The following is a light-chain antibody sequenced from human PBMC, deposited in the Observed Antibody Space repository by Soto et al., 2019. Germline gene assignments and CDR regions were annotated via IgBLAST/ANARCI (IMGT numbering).Light chain of an antibody. V-gene: IGKV3-20*01. CDR3: QQYGSSPWT. CDR2: GAS. J-gene: IGKJ1*01. CDR1: QSVSSSY. Sequence: EIVMTQSPATLSVSTGEGGTVSCRVSQSVSSSYLAWYQQKPGQAPRLLIYGASSRATGIPDRFSGSGSGTDFTLTISSLEPEDFAVYYCQQYGSSPWTFGQGTKVDIK.